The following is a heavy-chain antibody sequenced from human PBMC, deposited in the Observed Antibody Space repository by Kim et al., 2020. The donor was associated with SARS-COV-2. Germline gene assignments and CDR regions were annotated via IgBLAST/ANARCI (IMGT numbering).Heavy chain of an antibody. J-gene: IGHJ6*01. CDR3: ARDLLLWFGVSYYYYGMDV. CDR1: GGSFSGYY. V-gene: IGHV4-34*01. CDR2: INHSGST. D-gene: IGHD3-10*01. Sequence: SETLSLTCAVYGGSFSGYYWSWIRQPPGKGMEWIGEINHSGSTNYNPSLKSRVTISVDTSKNQFSLKLSSVTAADTAVYYCARDLLLWFGVSYYYYGMDV.